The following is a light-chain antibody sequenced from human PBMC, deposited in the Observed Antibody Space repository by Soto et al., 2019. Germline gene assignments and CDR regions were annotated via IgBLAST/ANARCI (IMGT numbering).Light chain of an antibody. V-gene: IGLV1-47*01. CDR2: RNN. CDR3: AAWDDILSGLYV. J-gene: IGLJ1*01. Sequence: QSVLTQPPSASGTPGQRVTISCSGSSSNIGSNYVYWYQQLPGTAPKLLIYRNNQRPSGVPDRFSGSKSGTSASLAISGLRSEDEADYYCAAWDDILSGLYVFGTGTKLTVL. CDR1: SSNIGSNY.